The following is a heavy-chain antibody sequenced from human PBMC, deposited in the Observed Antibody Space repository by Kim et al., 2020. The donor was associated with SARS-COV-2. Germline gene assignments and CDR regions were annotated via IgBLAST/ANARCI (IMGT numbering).Heavy chain of an antibody. J-gene: IGHJ6*02. V-gene: IGHV3-33*06. CDR1: GFTFSSYG. Sequence: GGSLRLSCAASGFTFSSYGMHWVRQAPGKGLEWVAVIWYDGSNKYYADSVKGRFTISRDNSKNTLYLQMNSLRAEDTAVYYCAKDFGIYYYYDGMDVWGQGTTVTVSS. D-gene: IGHD3-3*01. CDR3: AKDFGIYYYYDGMDV. CDR2: IWYDGSNK.